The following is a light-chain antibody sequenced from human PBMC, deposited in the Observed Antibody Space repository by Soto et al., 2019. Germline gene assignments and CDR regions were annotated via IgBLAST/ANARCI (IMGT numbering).Light chain of an antibody. J-gene: IGKJ3*01. V-gene: IGKV3-20*01. CDR3: QQYGSPLFT. CDR1: QSVTNNF. CDR2: GAS. Sequence: IVLTQSSGTLSLSPGERATLSCGASQSVTNNFLAWYQQKPGHAPKLLIYGASCRATGVPDRCSGSGSAKYFTLTISRLEPGDFAVYYCQQYGSPLFTFGPGTKVDIK.